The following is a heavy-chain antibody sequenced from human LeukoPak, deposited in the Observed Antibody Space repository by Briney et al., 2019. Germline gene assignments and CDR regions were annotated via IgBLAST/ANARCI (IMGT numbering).Heavy chain of an antibody. D-gene: IGHD2-21*01. Sequence: SETLSLTCTVSGYSISSGYYWGWIRQPPGKGLEWIGSIYHSGSTYYNPSLKSRVTISVDTSKNQFSLKLSSVTAADTAVYYCAREALARVKDYWGQGTLVTVSS. J-gene: IGHJ4*02. V-gene: IGHV4-38-2*02. CDR1: GYSISSGYY. CDR2: IYHSGST. CDR3: AREALARVKDY.